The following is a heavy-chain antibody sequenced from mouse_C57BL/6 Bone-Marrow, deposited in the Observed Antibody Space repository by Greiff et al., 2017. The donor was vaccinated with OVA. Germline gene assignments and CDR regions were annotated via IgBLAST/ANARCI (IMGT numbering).Heavy chain of an antibody. J-gene: IGHJ4*01. V-gene: IGHV14-4*01. CDR2: IDPENGDT. D-gene: IGHD1-1*01. Sequence: VQLQQSGAELVRPGASVKLSCTASGFNIKDDYMHWVKQRPEQGLEWIGWIDPENGDTEYASKFQGKATITADTSSNTAYLQLSSLTSEDTAVLYCTSAELLGSSFCAMDYWGRGTSVTVSS. CDR3: TSAELLGSSFCAMDY. CDR1: GFNIKDDY.